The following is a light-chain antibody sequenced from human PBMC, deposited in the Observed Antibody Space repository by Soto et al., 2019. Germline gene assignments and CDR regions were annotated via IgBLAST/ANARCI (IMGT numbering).Light chain of an antibody. J-gene: IGLJ2*01. CDR3: SSYTSSSTYVV. Sequence: QSALTQPASVSGSPGQSITISCTGTSSDVGGYNYVSWYQQHPGNAPKLMIYDVSNRPSGVSNRFSGSKSGNTASLTISGLQAEDEADYYCSSYTSSSTYVVFGGGTKRTVL. V-gene: IGLV2-14*01. CDR2: DVS. CDR1: SSDVGGYNY.